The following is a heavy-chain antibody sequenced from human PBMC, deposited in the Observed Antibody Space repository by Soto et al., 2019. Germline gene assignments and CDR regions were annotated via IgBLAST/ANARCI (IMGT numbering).Heavy chain of an antibody. J-gene: IGHJ3*02. CDR1: GGSISSYY. Sequence: QVQLQESGPGLVKPSETLSLTCTVSGGSISSYYWSWIRQPPGKGLEWIGYIYYRGSTNYNPSLKTRVTISVDTSKNQFSLQLSSVTAADTAVYYCARRYGYAFDIWGQGTMVTVSS. CDR2: IYYRGST. CDR3: ARRYGYAFDI. D-gene: IGHD4-17*01. V-gene: IGHV4-59*01.